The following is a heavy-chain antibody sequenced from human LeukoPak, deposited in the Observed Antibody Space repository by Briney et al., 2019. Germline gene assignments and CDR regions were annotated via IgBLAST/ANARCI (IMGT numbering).Heavy chain of an antibody. J-gene: IGHJ5*02. CDR1: GGSISSGDYY. V-gene: IGHV4-30-4*08. CDR2: IYYSGST. D-gene: IGHD3-10*01. Sequence: TLSLTCTVSGGSISSGDYYWSWIRQPPGKDLEWIGYIYYSGSTYYNPSLKSRVTISVDTSKNQFSLKLSSVTAADTAVYYCAREGPAFLVRGVRTLDPWGQGTLVTVSS. CDR3: AREGPAFLVRGVRTLDP.